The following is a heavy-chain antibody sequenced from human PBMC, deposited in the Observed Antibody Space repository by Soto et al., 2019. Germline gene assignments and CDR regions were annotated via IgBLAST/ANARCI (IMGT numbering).Heavy chain of an antibody. D-gene: IGHD2-21*02. J-gene: IGHJ4*02. CDR2: ISGTGSTI. V-gene: IGHV3-11*01. Sequence: PGGSLRFSCAASGFTFGDYYMSWIRQAPGKGLEWVSYISGTGSTIYYADSVRGRFTMSRDNSKNSLYLQMNTLRAEDTAVYYCARDAYCGADCYSVSVDFWGQGTLVTVSS. CDR3: ARDAYCGADCYSVSVDF. CDR1: GFTFGDYY.